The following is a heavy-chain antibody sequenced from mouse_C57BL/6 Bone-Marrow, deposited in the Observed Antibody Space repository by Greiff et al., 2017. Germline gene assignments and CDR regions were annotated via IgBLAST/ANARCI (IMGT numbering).Heavy chain of an antibody. J-gene: IGHJ3*01. D-gene: IGHD1-1*01. CDR1: GYTFTSYW. CDR2: INPSNGGT. V-gene: IGHV1-53*01. CDR3: ARVELLRYFPLAY. Sequence: QVQLQQPGTELVKPGASVKLSCKASGYTFTSYWMHWVKQRPGQGLEWIGNINPSNGGTNYNEKFKSKATLTVDTSSSTAYMQLSSLTSEHSAVYYCARVELLRYFPLAYWGQGTLVTVSA.